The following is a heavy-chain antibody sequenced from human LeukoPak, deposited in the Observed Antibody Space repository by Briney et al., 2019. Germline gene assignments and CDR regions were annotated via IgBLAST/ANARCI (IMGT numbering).Heavy chain of an antibody. CDR2: ISSSSSTI. D-gene: IGHD6-6*01. CDR3: ARVARYSSSSPPLDY. J-gene: IGHJ4*02. Sequence: PGGSLRLSCAASGFTFSSYSMNWVRQAPARGLEWVSYISSSSSTIYYADSVKGRFTISRDNAKNSLYLQMNSLRAEDTAVYYCARVARYSSSSPPLDYWGQGTLVTVSS. V-gene: IGHV3-48*01. CDR1: GFTFSSYS.